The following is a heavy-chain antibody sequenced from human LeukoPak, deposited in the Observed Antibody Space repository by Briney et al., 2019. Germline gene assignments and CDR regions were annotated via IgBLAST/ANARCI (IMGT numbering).Heavy chain of an antibody. D-gene: IGHD1-26*01. V-gene: IGHV1-46*01. J-gene: IGHJ4*02. CDR1: GYTLTSYY. CDR3: ARETREVDVPFDY. CDR2: INPSGGST. Sequence: ASVKVSCKASGYTLTSYYIHWVRQAPGQGLEWMGIINPSGGSTNYAQKFQGRVTMTRNTSISTAYMELSSLRSEDTAVYYCARETREVDVPFDYWGQGTLVTVSS.